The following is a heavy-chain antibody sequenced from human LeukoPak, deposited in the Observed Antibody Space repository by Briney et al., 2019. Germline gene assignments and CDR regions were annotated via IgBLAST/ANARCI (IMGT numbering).Heavy chain of an antibody. CDR1: GGTFSSYA. D-gene: IGHD1-20*01. V-gene: IGHV1-69*04. J-gene: IGHJ4*02. CDR2: IIPILGIA. CDR3: ARVGRGNNYYFDY. Sequence: SVKVSCKASGGTFSSYAISWVRQAPGQGLEWMGRIIPILGIANYAQKFQGRVTITADKSTSTAYMELSSLRSEDTAVYYCARVGRGNNYYFDYWGQGTLVTVSS.